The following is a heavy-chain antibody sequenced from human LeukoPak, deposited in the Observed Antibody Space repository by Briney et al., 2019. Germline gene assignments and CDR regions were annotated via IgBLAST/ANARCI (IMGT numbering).Heavy chain of an antibody. Sequence: PGGSLRLSCAASGFTFISYWMHWVRQAPGKGLVWVSRINSDGSTTSYAASVKGRFTISRDTAKNTLYLQMNSLRAEDTAVYYCNIVVVTAIPSEYFQHWGQGTLVTVSS. CDR3: NIVVVTAIPSEYFQH. CDR2: INSDGSTT. D-gene: IGHD2-21*02. CDR1: GFTFISYW. J-gene: IGHJ1*01. V-gene: IGHV3-74*01.